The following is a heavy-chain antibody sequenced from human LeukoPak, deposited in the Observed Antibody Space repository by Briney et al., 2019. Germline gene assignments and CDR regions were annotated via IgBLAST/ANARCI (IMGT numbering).Heavy chain of an antibody. Sequence: GGSLRLSCAASGFTFSNYWMHWVRQVPGKGLVCVSRINIDGTSTSYADSVKGRFTISRDNAKNALYLQMNSLRAEDTAVYYCARGSSGWYGIDYWGQGALVNVSS. CDR1: GFTFSNYW. J-gene: IGHJ4*02. CDR3: ARGSSGWYGIDY. D-gene: IGHD6-19*01. V-gene: IGHV3-74*01. CDR2: INIDGTST.